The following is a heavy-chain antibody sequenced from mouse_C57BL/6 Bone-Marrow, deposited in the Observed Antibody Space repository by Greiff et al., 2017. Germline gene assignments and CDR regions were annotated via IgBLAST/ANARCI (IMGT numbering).Heavy chain of an antibody. D-gene: IGHD2-5*01. CDR3: ASHYYSNCDGYFDV. J-gene: IGHJ1*03. CDR1: GFTFSDYY. Sequence: DVMLVESGGGLVQPGGSLKLSCAASGFTFSDYYMYWVRQTPEKRLEWVAYISNGGGSTYYPDTVKGRFTISRDNAKNTLYLQMSRLKSEDTAMYYCASHYYSNCDGYFDVWGTGTTVTVSS. V-gene: IGHV5-12*01. CDR2: ISNGGGST.